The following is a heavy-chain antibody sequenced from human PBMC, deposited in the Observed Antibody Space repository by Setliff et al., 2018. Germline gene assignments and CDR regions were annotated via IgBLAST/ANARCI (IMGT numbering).Heavy chain of an antibody. V-gene: IGHV1-69*13. CDR1: GGSFSTYA. J-gene: IGHJ6*02. D-gene: IGHD3-22*01. Sequence: SVKVSCKASGGSFSTYAISWARQAPGQGLEWMGVIIPIFGTTNNAQKFQGRVTITADESTSTAYMELSSLRSEDTAVYYCARAKYYDSSGHSVYGMDVWGQGTTVTVSS. CDR2: IIPIFGTT. CDR3: ARAKYYDSSGHSVYGMDV.